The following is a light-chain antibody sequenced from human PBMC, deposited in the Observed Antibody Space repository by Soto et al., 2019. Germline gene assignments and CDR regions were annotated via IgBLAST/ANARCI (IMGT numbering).Light chain of an antibody. CDR3: QKFSSYPLT. CDR1: RSVSNR. Sequence: EILMTQSPSTLSVSPGETVTFSCRASRSVSNRLAWYQHKPGQAPRLLIYGASSRATGIPDRFSGSGSGTELTLTISSLQAEDFAVYYCQKFSSYPLTFGGGTKVDIK. V-gene: IGKV3D-15*01. J-gene: IGKJ4*02. CDR2: GAS.